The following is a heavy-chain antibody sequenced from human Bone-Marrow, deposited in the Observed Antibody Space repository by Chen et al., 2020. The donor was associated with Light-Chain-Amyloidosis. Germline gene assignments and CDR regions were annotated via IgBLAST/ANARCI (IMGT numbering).Heavy chain of an antibody. V-gene: IGHV3-30-3*01. Sequence: APGKGLEWVAVISYDGSNNFYADSVKGRLTISRDNSKNTLFLQMNSLRAEDMAVYYCARGAGDIVGADWLDYWGEGTLVTVSS. D-gene: IGHD1-26*01. CDR3: ARGAGDIVGADWLDY. CDR2: ISYDGSNN. J-gene: IGHJ4*02.